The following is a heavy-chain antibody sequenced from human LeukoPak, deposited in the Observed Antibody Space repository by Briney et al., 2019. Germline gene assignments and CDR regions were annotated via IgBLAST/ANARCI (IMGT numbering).Heavy chain of an antibody. CDR3: AKDRGSGWYLVWFDP. D-gene: IGHD6-19*01. V-gene: IGHV3-21*01. J-gene: IGHJ5*02. Sequence: GGSLRLSCAASGFTFSSYSMNWVRQAPGKGLEWVSSISSSSSHIYYADSVKGRFTISRDNSKNTLYLQMNSLRAEDTAVYYCAKDRGSGWYLVWFDPWGQGTLVTVSS. CDR1: GFTFSSYS. CDR2: ISSSSSHI.